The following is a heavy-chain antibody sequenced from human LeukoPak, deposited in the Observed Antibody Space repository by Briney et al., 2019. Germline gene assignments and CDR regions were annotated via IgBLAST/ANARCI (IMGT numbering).Heavy chain of an antibody. J-gene: IGHJ4*02. CDR2: IAYDGSRA. CDR3: TRYNNDHFDY. V-gene: IGHV3-33*01. Sequence: GRSLRLSCAGSGFTFGGYGMHCFRQPPGKGLEWVAVIAYDGSRAFYADSVKGRFTISRDNSKNTMSVQMDDLRAEDTAVYYCTRYNNDHFDYWGQGTLVTVSS. D-gene: IGHD1-14*01. CDR1: GFTFGGYG.